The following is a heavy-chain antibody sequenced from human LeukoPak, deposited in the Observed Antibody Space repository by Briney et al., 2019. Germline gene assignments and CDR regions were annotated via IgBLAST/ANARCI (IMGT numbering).Heavy chain of an antibody. Sequence: GSLRLSCAASGFTFSSYAMSWVRQAPGNGLEWVSAISGSGGSTYYADSVKGRFTISRDNSKNTLYLQMNSLRAEDTAVYYCAKSPLLLRYFHWSPYYFDYWGQGTLVTVSS. D-gene: IGHD3-9*01. CDR1: GFTFSSYA. CDR3: AKSPLLLRYFHWSPYYFDY. J-gene: IGHJ4*02. CDR2: ISGSGGST. V-gene: IGHV3-23*01.